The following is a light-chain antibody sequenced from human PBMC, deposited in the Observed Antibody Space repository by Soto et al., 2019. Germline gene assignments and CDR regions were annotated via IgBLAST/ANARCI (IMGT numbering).Light chain of an antibody. J-gene: IGLJ3*02. Sequence: QSALTQPPSASGSPGQPVTISCTGTSSDVGGYNYVSWYQQYPGRAPKLMIYEVTKRPSGVPDRFSGSKSGNTASLTVSGLQAADEADYSCSSYAASNNFYFVFGGGTKLTVL. V-gene: IGLV2-8*01. CDR2: EVT. CDR3: SSYAASNNFYFV. CDR1: SSDVGGYNY.